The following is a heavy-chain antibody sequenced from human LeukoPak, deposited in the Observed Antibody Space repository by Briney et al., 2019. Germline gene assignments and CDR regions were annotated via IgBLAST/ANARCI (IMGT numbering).Heavy chain of an antibody. Sequence: GASVKVSCKASGGTFSSYAISWVRQAPGQGLEWMGGIIPIFGTANYAQKFQGRVTITADESTSTAYMELSSLRSEDTAVYYCATDPMSGGGKADYWGQGTLVTVSS. CDR3: ATDPMSGGGKADY. J-gene: IGHJ4*02. D-gene: IGHD2-15*01. CDR1: GGTFSSYA. V-gene: IGHV1-69*13. CDR2: IIPIFGTA.